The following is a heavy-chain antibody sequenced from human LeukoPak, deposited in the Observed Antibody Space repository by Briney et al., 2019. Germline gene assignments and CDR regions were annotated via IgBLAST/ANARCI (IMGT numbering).Heavy chain of an antibody. D-gene: IGHD5-12*01. CDR2: IIPILGMT. CDR3: ARGGYSGNDFAFDI. CDR1: GGTFSSYA. Sequence: ASVKVSCKASGGTFSSYAISWVRQAPGQGLEWMGRIIPILGMTNYAQKFQGRVTINADKSTSTAYMELSSLRSEDTAVYYCARGGYSGNDFAFDIWGQGTMVTVSS. J-gene: IGHJ3*02. V-gene: IGHV1-69*04.